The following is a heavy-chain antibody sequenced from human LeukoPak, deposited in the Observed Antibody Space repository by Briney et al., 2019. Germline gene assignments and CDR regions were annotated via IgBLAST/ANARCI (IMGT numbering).Heavy chain of an antibody. D-gene: IGHD3-10*01. J-gene: IGHJ4*02. CDR3: ARGIVYYYGSAAFDY. Sequence: SETLSLTCTVSGGSISSGDYYWSWIRQPPGKGLEWIGYIYYSGSTNYNPSLKSRVTISVDTSKNQFSLKLSSVTAADTAVYYCARGIVYYYGSAAFDYWGQGTLVTVSS. CDR1: GGSISSGDYY. CDR2: IYYSGST. V-gene: IGHV4-61*08.